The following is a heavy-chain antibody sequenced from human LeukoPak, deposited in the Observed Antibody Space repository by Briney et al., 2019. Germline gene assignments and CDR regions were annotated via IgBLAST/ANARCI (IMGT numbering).Heavy chain of an antibody. CDR2: VSAYNGNT. CDR3: ARFERRDGYNYGDY. CDR1: GYTFTSYG. D-gene: IGHD5-24*01. V-gene: IGHV1-18*01. J-gene: IGHJ4*02. Sequence: ASVKVSCKASGYTFTSYGISWVRQAPGQGLEWMGWVSAYNGNTNYAQKLQGRVTITTDTSTSTAYMELRSLRSDDTAVYYCARFERRDGYNYGDYWGQGTLVTVSS.